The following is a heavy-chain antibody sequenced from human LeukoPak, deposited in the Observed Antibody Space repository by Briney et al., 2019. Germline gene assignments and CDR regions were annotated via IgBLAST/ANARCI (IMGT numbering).Heavy chain of an antibody. CDR2: INPNTGGS. CDR1: GYTFTSYY. CDR3: ARDLSFYYDRSDYRGRDDDY. V-gene: IGHV1-2*02. D-gene: IGHD3-22*01. Sequence: ASVKVSCKASGYTFTSYYMHWVRQAPGQGLEWVGWINPNTGGSNYPQKFQGRVTMTRDTSISTVYMQLSRLRSDDTAMYYCARDLSFYYDRSDYRGRDDDYWGKGTLVTVSS. J-gene: IGHJ4*02.